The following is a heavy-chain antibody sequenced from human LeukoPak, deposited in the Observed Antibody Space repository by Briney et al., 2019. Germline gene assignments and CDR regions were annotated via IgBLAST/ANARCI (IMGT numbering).Heavy chain of an antibody. CDR2: ISSSSSTI. J-gene: IGHJ4*02. D-gene: IGHD2-15*01. Sequence: GGSPRLSCAASGFTFSSYSMNWVRQAPGKGLEWVSYISSSSSTIYYADSVKGRFTISRDNAKNSLYLQMNSLRAEDTAVYYCARPGYCSGGSCYSIAFDYWGQGTLVTVSS. CDR1: GFTFSSYS. V-gene: IGHV3-48*01. CDR3: ARPGYCSGGSCYSIAFDY.